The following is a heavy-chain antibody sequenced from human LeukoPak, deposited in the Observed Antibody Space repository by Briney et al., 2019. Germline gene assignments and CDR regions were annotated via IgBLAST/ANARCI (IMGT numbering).Heavy chain of an antibody. CDR1: GFTVSSSY. J-gene: IGHJ4*02. D-gene: IGHD6-19*01. V-gene: IGHV3-53*04. CDR3: ARVGVGTVAGNYFDD. Sequence: GGSLRLSCTASGFTVSSSYMTWVRQAPGKGLEWVSLIYSGGGTFYADSVKGRFTISRHNFENTLYLQMNNLRAEDTAVYHCARVGVGTVAGNYFDDWGQGTLVTVSS. CDR2: IYSGGGT.